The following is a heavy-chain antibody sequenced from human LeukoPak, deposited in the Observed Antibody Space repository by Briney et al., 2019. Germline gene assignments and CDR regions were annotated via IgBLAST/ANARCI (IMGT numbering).Heavy chain of an antibody. D-gene: IGHD6-19*01. CDR3: ARGRGRRAGTYNWFDP. V-gene: IGHV4-39*07. CDR1: GGSISSSYYY. J-gene: IGHJ5*02. Sequence: SETLSLTCTVSGGSISSSYYYWGWIRQPPGKGLEWIGEINHSGSTNYNPSLKSRVTISVDTSKNQFSLKLSSVTAADTAVYYCARGRGRRAGTYNWFDPWGQGTLATVSS. CDR2: INHSGST.